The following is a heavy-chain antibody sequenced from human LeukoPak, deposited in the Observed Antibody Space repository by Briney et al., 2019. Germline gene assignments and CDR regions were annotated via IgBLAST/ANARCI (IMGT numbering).Heavy chain of an antibody. D-gene: IGHD6-13*01. CDR3: ARHRRVGGGIAAAGTSNWFDP. CDR2: IYYSGST. Sequence: SETLSLTCTVSGGSISSYYWSWIRQPPGKGLEWIGYIYYSGSTNYNPSLKSRVTISVDTSKNQFSLKLSSVTAADTAVYYCARHRRVGGGIAAAGTSNWFDPWGQGTLVTVSS. V-gene: IGHV4-59*08. J-gene: IGHJ5*02. CDR1: GGSISSYY.